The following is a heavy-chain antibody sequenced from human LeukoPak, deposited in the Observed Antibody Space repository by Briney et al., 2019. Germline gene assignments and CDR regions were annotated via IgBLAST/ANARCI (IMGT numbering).Heavy chain of an antibody. CDR2: IYYSGST. CDR3: ARGSIAARNDAFDI. Sequence: SETLSLTCTVSGGSISSYYWNWIRRPPGKGLEWIGYIYYSGSTNYNPSLKSRVTISVDTSKNQFSLKLSFVTAADTAVYYCARGSIAARNDAFDIWGQGTMVTVSS. CDR1: GGSISSYY. J-gene: IGHJ3*02. V-gene: IGHV4-59*01. D-gene: IGHD6-6*01.